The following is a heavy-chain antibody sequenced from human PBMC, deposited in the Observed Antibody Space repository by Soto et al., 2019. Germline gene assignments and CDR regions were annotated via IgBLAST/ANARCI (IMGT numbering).Heavy chain of an antibody. CDR1: GFTFSSYA. CDR3: AKAQRYCSGGSCYPDVSDY. CDR2: ISGSGGST. Sequence: VGSLRLSCAASGFTFSSYAMSWVRQAPGKGLEWVSAISGSGGSTYYADSVKGRFTISRDNSKNTLYLQMNSLRAEDTAVYYCAKAQRYCSGGSCYPDVSDYWGQGTLVTVSS. D-gene: IGHD2-15*01. J-gene: IGHJ4*02. V-gene: IGHV3-23*01.